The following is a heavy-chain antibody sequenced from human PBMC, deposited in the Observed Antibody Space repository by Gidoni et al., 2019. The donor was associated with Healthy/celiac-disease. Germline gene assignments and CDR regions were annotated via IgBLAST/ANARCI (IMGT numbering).Heavy chain of an antibody. J-gene: IGHJ4*02. CDR2: FDPEDGET. CDR1: GYTLTELS. D-gene: IGHD1-1*01. Sequence: QVQLVQSGAEVKKPGASVKVSCKVSGYTLTELSMRWVRQAPGKGLEWMGGFDPEDGETIYAQKFQGRVTMTEDTSTDTAYMELSSLRSDDTAVYYCATSSLFAGYPFYVRCFYDYWGQGTLVTVSS. CDR3: ATSSLFAGYPFYVRCFYDY. V-gene: IGHV1-24*01.